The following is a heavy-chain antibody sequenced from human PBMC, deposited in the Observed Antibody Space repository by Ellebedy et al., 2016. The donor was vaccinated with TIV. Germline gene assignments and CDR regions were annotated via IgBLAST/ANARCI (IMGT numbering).Heavy chain of an antibody. Sequence: GGSLRLSCAASGFTFINAWMRWVRQAPGKGLEWVSLIYSGGNTYYADSVRARFTISRYKSKNTLHLQMNSLRAEDTAVYYCARGGTFGGYWGRGTLVTVSS. CDR1: GFTFINAW. D-gene: IGHD2/OR15-2a*01. J-gene: IGHJ4*02. V-gene: IGHV3-66*01. CDR3: ARGGTFGGY. CDR2: IYSGGNT.